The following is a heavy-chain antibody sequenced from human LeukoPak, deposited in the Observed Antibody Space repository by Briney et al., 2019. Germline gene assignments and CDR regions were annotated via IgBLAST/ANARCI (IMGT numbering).Heavy chain of an antibody. CDR3: AKENNNAMDYFDY. V-gene: IGHV3-30*18. CDR2: ISYDGRKN. CDR1: GFIFSNHG. D-gene: IGHD1/OR15-1a*01. J-gene: IGHJ4*02. Sequence: PGGSLRLSCAVSGFIFSNHGMHWVRQAPGKGLEWLSVISYDGRKNYYADSVKGRFTISRDNSKNTLYLQMNGLRAEDTALYYCAKENNNAMDYFDYWGQGTLVTVSS.